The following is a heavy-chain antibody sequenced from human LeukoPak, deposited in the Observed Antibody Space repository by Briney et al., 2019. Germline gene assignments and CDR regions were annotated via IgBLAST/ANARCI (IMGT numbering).Heavy chain of an antibody. CDR3: ARTYRYDSSGYYVDY. D-gene: IGHD3-22*01. CDR1: GFTLSDHN. Sequence: PGGSLRLSCAASGFTLSDHNIDWVRQAPGKGLEWVGRSRNKANRYTTEYAASVKGRFTISRDDSQNSLYLQMNSLRTEDTAVYYCARTYRYDSSGYYVDYWGKGTMVTVSS. CDR2: SRNKANRYTT. J-gene: IGHJ4*02. V-gene: IGHV3-72*01.